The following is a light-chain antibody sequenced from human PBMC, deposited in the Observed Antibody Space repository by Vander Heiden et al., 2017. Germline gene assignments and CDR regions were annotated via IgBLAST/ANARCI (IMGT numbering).Light chain of an antibody. CDR3: QQRSNWPLT. Sequence: EIVLTQSPATLSLPPVERATLSCRASQSVSSYLAWYQRKPGQAPRLLIYDASNRATGIPARFSGSGSGTDFTLTISSLEPEDFAVYYCQQRSNWPLTFGGGTKVEIK. J-gene: IGKJ4*01. CDR1: QSVSSY. V-gene: IGKV3-11*01. CDR2: DAS.